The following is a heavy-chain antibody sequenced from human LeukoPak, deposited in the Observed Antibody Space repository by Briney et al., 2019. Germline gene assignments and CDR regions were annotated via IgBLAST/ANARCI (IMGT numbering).Heavy chain of an antibody. CDR1: GGSFSGYY. CDR3: ARDYYDSSGYYYAAFDI. CDR2: IYYSGST. Sequence: SETLSLTCAVYGGSFSGYYWSWIRQPPGKGLEWIGYIYYSGSTNYNPSLKSRVTISVDTSKNQFSLKLSSVTAADTAVYYCARDYYDSSGYYYAAFDIWGQGTMVTVSS. V-gene: IGHV4-59*01. D-gene: IGHD3-22*01. J-gene: IGHJ3*02.